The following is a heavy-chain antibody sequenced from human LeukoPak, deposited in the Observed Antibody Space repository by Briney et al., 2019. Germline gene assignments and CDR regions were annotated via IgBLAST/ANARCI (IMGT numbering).Heavy chain of an antibody. CDR3: ARDFRDDYYYYGMDV. D-gene: IGHD3-10*01. CDR2: IYYSGST. Sequence: SETLSLTCTVSGGSISSYYWSWIPQPPGKGLEWVGYIYYSGSTNYNPSLKSRVTISVDTSKNQFALKLSSVTAAGTAVYYCARDFRDDYYYYGMDVWGQGTTVTVSS. V-gene: IGHV4-59*01. CDR1: GGSISSYY. J-gene: IGHJ6*02.